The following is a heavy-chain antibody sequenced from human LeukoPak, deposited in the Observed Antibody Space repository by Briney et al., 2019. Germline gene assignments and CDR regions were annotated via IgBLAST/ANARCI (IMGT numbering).Heavy chain of an antibody. D-gene: IGHD6-6*01. CDR2: IYYSGST. Sequence: SETLSLTCTVSGGSISSYYWSWIRQPPGKGLEWIGYIYYSGSTNYNPSLKSRVTISVDTSKNQFSLKLSSVTAADTAVYYCARKTIAARSHYYYYMDVWGKGTTVTVSS. V-gene: IGHV4-59*12. J-gene: IGHJ6*03. CDR1: GGSISSYY. CDR3: ARKTIAARSHYYYYMDV.